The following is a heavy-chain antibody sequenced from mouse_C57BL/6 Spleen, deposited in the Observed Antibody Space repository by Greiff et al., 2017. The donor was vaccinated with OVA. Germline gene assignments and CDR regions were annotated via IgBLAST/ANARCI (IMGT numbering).Heavy chain of an antibody. D-gene: IGHD1-1*01. CDR2: ISDGGSYT. V-gene: IGHV5-4*01. Sequence: EVQLQESGGGLVKPGGSLKLSCAASGFTFSSYAMSWVRQTPEKRLEWVATISDGGSYTYYPDNVKGRFTISRDNAKNNLYLQMSHLKSEDTAMYYCARDRGLITTVYYFDYWGQGTTLTVSS. CDR3: ARDRGLITTVYYFDY. CDR1: GFTFSSYA. J-gene: IGHJ2*01.